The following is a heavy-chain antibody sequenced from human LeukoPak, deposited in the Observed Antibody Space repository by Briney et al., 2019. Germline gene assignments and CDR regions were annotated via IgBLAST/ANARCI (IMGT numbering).Heavy chain of an antibody. V-gene: IGHV1-18*01. Sequence: ASVKVSCKASGGTFSSYAISWVRQAPGQGLEWMGWISAYNGNTNYAQKLQGRVTMTTDTSTSTAYMELRSLRSDDTAVYYCARGRIYCSSTSCYGLAFDIWGQGTMVTASS. CDR2: ISAYNGNT. CDR3: ARGRIYCSSTSCYGLAFDI. CDR1: GGTFSSYA. D-gene: IGHD2-2*01. J-gene: IGHJ3*02.